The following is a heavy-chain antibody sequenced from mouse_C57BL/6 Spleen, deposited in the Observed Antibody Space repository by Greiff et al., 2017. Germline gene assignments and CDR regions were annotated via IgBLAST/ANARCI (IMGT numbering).Heavy chain of an antibody. D-gene: IGHD3-3*01. V-gene: IGHV5-16*01. CDR3: ARDERGLFDY. J-gene: IGHJ2*01. Sequence: EVKLVESEGGLVQPGSSMKLSCTASGFTFSDYYMAWVRQVPEKGLEWVANINYDGSSTYYLDSLKSRFIISGDNAKNILYLQMSSLKSEDTATXYCARDERGLFDYWGQGTTLTVSS. CDR2: INYDGSST. CDR1: GFTFSDYY.